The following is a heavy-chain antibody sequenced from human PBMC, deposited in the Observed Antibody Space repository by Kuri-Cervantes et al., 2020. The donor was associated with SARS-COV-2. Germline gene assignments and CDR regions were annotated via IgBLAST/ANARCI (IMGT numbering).Heavy chain of an antibody. Sequence: GESLKISCAASGFTFGNYAMSWVRQAPRKGLEWVSSINSGSGTRHYTDSVKGRFTLSRDNSKSALYLQLNSLRAEDTAVYYCAKNGGELIVGLVIPYYDMDVWGKGTMVTVSS. V-gene: IGHV3-23*01. CDR3: AKNGGELIVGLVIPYYDMDV. D-gene: IGHD3/OR15-3a*01. CDR2: INSGSGTR. CDR1: GFTFGNYA. J-gene: IGHJ6*03.